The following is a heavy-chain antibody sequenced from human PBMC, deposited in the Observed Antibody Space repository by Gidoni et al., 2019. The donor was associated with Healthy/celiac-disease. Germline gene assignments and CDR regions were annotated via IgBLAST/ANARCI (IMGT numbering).Heavy chain of an antibody. CDR3: ARDGWGIAAAGPAVAGTQGAY. J-gene: IGHJ4*02. V-gene: IGHV3-7*03. D-gene: IGHD6-13*01. Sequence: EVQLVESGGGLVQPGGSLRLSCAASGFTFSSYWMSCVRQAPGKGLEWVANIKQDGREKYYVDSVKGRFTISRDNAKNSLYLQMNSLRAEDTAVYYCARDGWGIAAAGPAVAGTQGAYWGQGTLVTVSS. CDR1: GFTFSSYW. CDR2: IKQDGREK.